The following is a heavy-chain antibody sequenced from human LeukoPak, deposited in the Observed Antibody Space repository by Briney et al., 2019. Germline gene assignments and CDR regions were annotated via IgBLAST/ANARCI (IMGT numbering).Heavy chain of an antibody. Sequence: SVKVSCKASGGTFSSYAISWVRQAPGQGLEWMGGIIPIFGTANYAQKFQGRVTITTDESTSTAYMELSSLRSEDTAVYYCARAGGSNYVTEYYYMDVWGKGTTVTVSS. J-gene: IGHJ6*03. D-gene: IGHD1-7*01. CDR1: GGTFSSYA. CDR3: ARAGGSNYVTEYYYMDV. V-gene: IGHV1-69*05. CDR2: IIPIFGTA.